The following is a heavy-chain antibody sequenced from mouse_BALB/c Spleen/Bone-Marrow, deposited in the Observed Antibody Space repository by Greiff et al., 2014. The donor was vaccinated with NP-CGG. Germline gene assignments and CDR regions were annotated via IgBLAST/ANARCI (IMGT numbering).Heavy chain of an antibody. J-gene: IGHJ4*01. CDR2: ISSGSSTI. D-gene: IGHD3-3*01. CDR3: TRSRTLGAMDY. V-gene: IGHV5-17*02. CDR1: GFTFSSFG. Sequence: DVHLVESGGGLVQPGGSRKLSCAASGFTFSSFGMHWVRQAPEKGLEWVAYISSGSSTIYYADTMKGRFTISRDNPKNTLFLQVTRQRSEDTAMYYCTRSRTLGAMDYWGQGTSVTVSS.